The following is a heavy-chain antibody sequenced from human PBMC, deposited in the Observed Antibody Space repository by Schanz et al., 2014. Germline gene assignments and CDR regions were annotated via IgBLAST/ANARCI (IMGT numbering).Heavy chain of an antibody. J-gene: IGHJ4*02. D-gene: IGHD1-1*01. CDR2: IDTSGGT. CDR1: GFTFSSYA. CDR3: AKMGRNEY. Sequence: VQLVESGGGVVQPGRSLRLSCAASGFTFSSYALHWVRQAPGKGLEWVSTIDTSGGTNYAEPVKGRFTISRDNSKNTLYLQMNSLRAEDTAVYFCAKMGRNEYWGQGTLVTVSS. V-gene: IGHV3-23*04.